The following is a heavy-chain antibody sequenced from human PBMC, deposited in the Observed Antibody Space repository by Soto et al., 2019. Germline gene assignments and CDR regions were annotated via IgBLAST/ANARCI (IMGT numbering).Heavy chain of an antibody. D-gene: IGHD6-13*01. Sequence: QVQMVESGGGVVQPGTSLRLSCATSGFTFATSGMHWVRQAPGKVLEWVAMISHDGSVTYYTDSVQGRFTISRDTPKNTLYLQMNSLRDEDTSIYYCAKDWGSSGWYNWFDPWGQGTRVTVS. CDR3: AKDWGSSGWYNWFDP. CDR1: GFTFATSG. V-gene: IGHV3-30*18. CDR2: ISHDGSVT. J-gene: IGHJ5*02.